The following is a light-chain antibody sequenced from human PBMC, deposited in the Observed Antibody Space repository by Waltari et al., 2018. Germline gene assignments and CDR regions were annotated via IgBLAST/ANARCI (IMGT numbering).Light chain of an antibody. CDR3: QTGGHGTWV. CDR2: VNSDGSH. Sequence: QLVLTQAPSSSASLGASVKLTCTLSSGHSSNVVAWQQQQPEKGPRYLMKVNSDGSHSKGDDIPDRFSGSSSGAERYLTISSLQSEDEADYYCQTGGHGTWVFGGVTKLTVL. CDR1: SGHSSNV. J-gene: IGLJ3*02. V-gene: IGLV4-69*01.